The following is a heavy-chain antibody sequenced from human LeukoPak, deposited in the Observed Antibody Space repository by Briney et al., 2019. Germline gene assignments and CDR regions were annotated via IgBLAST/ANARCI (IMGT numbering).Heavy chain of an antibody. CDR2: FDPEDGET. CDR1: GYTLTELS. Sequence: EASVKVSCKVSGYTLTELSMHWVRQAPGNGLEWMGGFDPEDGETIYAQKFQGRVTMTEDTSTDTAYMELSSLRSEDTAVYYCATPGQLVHGLDYWGQGTLVAVSS. J-gene: IGHJ4*02. D-gene: IGHD6-13*01. V-gene: IGHV1-24*01. CDR3: ATPGQLVHGLDY.